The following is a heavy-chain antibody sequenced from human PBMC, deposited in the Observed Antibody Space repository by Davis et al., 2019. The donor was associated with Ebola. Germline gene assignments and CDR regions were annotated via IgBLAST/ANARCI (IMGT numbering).Heavy chain of an antibody. D-gene: IGHD6-13*01. CDR2: MNPNSGNT. Sequence: ASVKVSCKASGYTFTSYDINWVRQATGQGLEWMGWMNPNSGNTGYAQKFQGRVTMTRNTSISTAYMGLSSLRSEDTAVYYCARAGKVIAAAGLLYYYYYGMDVWGQGTTVTVSS. J-gene: IGHJ6*02. CDR1: GYTFTSYD. V-gene: IGHV1-8*01. CDR3: ARAGKVIAAAGLLYYYYYGMDV.